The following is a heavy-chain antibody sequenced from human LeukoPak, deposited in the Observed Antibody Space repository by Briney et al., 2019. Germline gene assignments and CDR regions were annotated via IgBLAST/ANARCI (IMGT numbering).Heavy chain of an antibody. D-gene: IGHD1-26*01. V-gene: IGHV1-18*01. Sequence: ASVRVSFTASVYTFSNYGVSWVRQAPGQGLEWMGWISAYRGDTKSSRDCQGRLTMTADTSTSTAYMELSNLRSDDTAVYYCARDDKFLSGSYYQAFDCWGQGTLVTVCS. CDR3: ARDDKFLSGSYYQAFDC. CDR1: VYTFSNYG. J-gene: IGHJ4*02. CDR2: ISAYRGDT.